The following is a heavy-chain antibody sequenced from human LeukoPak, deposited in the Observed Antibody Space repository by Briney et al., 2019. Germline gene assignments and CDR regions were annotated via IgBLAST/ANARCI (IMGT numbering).Heavy chain of an antibody. D-gene: IGHD1-7*01. Sequence: GGSLRLSCVASGFTFSSYAMNWVRQAPGKGLEWVSLISGSGGNTYYADSVKGRFTISRDNAKNSLYLQMNSLRAEDTAVYYCARAHNWKYGSFDFWGQGTLVTVSS. J-gene: IGHJ4*02. CDR3: ARAHNWKYGSFDF. CDR2: ISGSGGNT. V-gene: IGHV3-23*01. CDR1: GFTFSSYA.